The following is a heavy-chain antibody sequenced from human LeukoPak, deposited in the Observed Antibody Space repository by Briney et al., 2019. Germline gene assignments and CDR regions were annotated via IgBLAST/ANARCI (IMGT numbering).Heavy chain of an antibody. CDR1: GYSFTSYW. CDR2: IYPGDSDT. Sequence: GESLRISCKGSGYSFTSYWIGWVRQMPGKGLEWMGIIYPGDSDTRYSPSFQGQVTISADKSISTAYLQWSSLKASDTAMYYCARRGYCSSTSCRNWFDPWGQGTLVTVSS. D-gene: IGHD2-2*01. V-gene: IGHV5-51*01. CDR3: ARRGYCSSTSCRNWFDP. J-gene: IGHJ5*02.